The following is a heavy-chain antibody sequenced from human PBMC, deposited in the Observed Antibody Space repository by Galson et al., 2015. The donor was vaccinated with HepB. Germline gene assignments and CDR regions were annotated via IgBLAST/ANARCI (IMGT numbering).Heavy chain of an antibody. Sequence: SLRLSCAASGFTFSYAWMNWVRQAPGKGLEWVGLIKSKTDGGTTDYAAPVKGRFTISRDDSKNTLCLQMNSLKTEDTAVYYCTIGGGGFTLGTYWGQGTLVTVSS. V-gene: IGHV3-15*07. CDR2: IKSKTDGGTT. CDR1: GFTFSYAW. D-gene: IGHD3-10*01. CDR3: TIGGGGFTLGTY. J-gene: IGHJ4*02.